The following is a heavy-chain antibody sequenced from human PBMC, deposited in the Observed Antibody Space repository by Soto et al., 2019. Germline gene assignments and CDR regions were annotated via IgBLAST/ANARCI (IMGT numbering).Heavy chain of an antibody. CDR2: INHSGST. D-gene: IGHD5-18*01. J-gene: IGHJ5*02. CDR1: GGSFSGYY. CDR3: ARAGGYSYGVNKKNWFDP. V-gene: IGHV4-34*01. Sequence: PSETLSLTCAVYGGSFSGYYWSWIRQPPGKGLEWIGEINHSGSTNYNPSLKSRVTRSVDTSKNQFSLKLSSVTAADTAVYYCARAGGYSYGVNKKNWFDPWGQGTLVTVSS.